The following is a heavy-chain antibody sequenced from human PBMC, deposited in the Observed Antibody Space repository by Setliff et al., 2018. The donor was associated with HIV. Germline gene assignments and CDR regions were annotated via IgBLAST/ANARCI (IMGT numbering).Heavy chain of an antibody. CDR1: GFTFGSYA. CDR2: ISGSGDST. J-gene: IGHJ1*01. V-gene: IGHV3-20*04. D-gene: IGHD3-22*01. Sequence: PGGSLRLSCAPSGFTFGSYAMSWVRQAPGKGLEWVSVISGSGDSTGYADSVKGRFTISRDNAKNSLYLQMNSLRAEDTALYYCASDRYYYDSSGYYYFEYFQHWGQGTLVTVSS. CDR3: ASDRYYYDSSGYYYFEYFQH.